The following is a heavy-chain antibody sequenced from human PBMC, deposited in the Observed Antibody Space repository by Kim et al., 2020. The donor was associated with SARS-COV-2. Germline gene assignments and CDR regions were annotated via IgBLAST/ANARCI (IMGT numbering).Heavy chain of an antibody. CDR1: GFSINTGLF. J-gene: IGHJ6*01. V-gene: IGHV4-38-2*02. Sequence: SETLSLTCTVSGFSINTGLFWGWIRQPPGKGLQWIGRIYFSGDTHYHPSLTGRASLSVDTANNHFSLRLRSVTAADTSIYYCVRVAGGYCRGTTYYD. CDR2: IYFSGDT. D-gene: IGHD2-15*01. CDR3: VRVAGGYCRGTTYYD.